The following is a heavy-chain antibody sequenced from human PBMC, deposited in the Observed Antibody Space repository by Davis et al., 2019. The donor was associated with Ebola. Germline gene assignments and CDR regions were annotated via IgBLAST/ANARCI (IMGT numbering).Heavy chain of an antibody. J-gene: IGHJ6*04. D-gene: IGHD3-3*01. CDR1: GFIFSSYT. CDR3: AKGSVTIFGVAPDYYGMDV. CDR2: ISVSSGYI. Sequence: GESLKISCAASGFIFSSYTMNWVRQAPGKGLEWVSSISVSSGYIYYEDSVKGRFTISRDNSKNTLYLQMNSLRAEDTAVYYCAKGSVTIFGVAPDYYGMDVWGKGTTVTVSS. V-gene: IGHV3-21*01.